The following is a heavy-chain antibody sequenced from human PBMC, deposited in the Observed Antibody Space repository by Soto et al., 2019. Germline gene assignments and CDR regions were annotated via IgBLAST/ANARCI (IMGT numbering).Heavy chain of an antibody. V-gene: IGHV3-15*01. D-gene: IGHD1-26*01. CDR3: TTDRWYSGSTRWCY. J-gene: IGHJ4*02. Sequence: PGGSLRLSCAASGFTFSNAWMSWVRQAPGKGLEWVGRIKSKTDGGTTDYAAPVKGRFTISRDDSKNTLYLQMNSLKTEDTAVYYCTTDRWYSGSTRWCYWGQGTLVTVSS. CDR1: GFTFSNAW. CDR2: IKSKTDGGTT.